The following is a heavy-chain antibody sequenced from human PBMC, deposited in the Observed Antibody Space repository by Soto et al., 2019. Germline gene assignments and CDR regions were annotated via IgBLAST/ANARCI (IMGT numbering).Heavy chain of an antibody. D-gene: IGHD2-2*02. Sequence: EVQLLDSGGGLVQPEGSLRLSCAASGFMFSCCAMSWVRQAPGKGLEWVSTIHGDGDYSHYTDSVEGRFTISRDNSRNTLYLQMNNLRADDTAVYYCAKNRGAGDYTNWSFAVWGRGTLVTVSS. CDR2: IHGDGDYS. J-gene: IGHJ2*01. CDR1: GFMFSCCA. V-gene: IGHV3-23*01. CDR3: AKNRGAGDYTNWSFAV.